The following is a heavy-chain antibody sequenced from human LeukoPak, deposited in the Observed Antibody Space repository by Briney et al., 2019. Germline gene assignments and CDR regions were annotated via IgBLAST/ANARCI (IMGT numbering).Heavy chain of an antibody. V-gene: IGHV3-30*02. CDR1: GFTFSSYG. CDR3: AKEPAVFLWFGELGY. CDR2: IRYDGSNK. Sequence: GGSLRLSCAASGFTFSSYGLHWVRQAPGKGLEWVAFIRYDGSNKYYADSVKGRFTISRDNSKNTVYLQINSLRVEDTAVYYCAKEPAVFLWFGELGYWGQGPLVTVSS. D-gene: IGHD3-10*01. J-gene: IGHJ4*02.